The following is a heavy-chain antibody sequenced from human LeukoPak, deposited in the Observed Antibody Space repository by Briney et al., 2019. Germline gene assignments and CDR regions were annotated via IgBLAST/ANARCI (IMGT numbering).Heavy chain of an antibody. V-gene: IGHV4-34*01. CDR3: ARNPFYYYYYGMDV. CDR1: GGSISSYY. CDR2: INHSGST. Sequence: PSETLSLTCTVSGGSISSYYWSWIRQPPGKGLEWIGEINHSGSTNYNPSLKSRVTISVDTSKNQFSLKLSSVTAADTAVYYCARNPFYYYYYGMDVWGQGTTVTVSS. J-gene: IGHJ6*02.